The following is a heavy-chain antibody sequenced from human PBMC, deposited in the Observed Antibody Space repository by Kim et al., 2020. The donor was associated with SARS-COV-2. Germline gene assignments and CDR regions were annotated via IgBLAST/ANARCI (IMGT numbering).Heavy chain of an antibody. CDR1: GYSFTSYW. D-gene: IGHD6-13*01. CDR3: ARLGLQQLVSSYVDY. Sequence: GESLKISCKGSGYSFTSYWIGWVRQMPGKGLEWMGIIYPGDSDTRYSQSFQGQVTISADKSISTAYLQWSSLKASDTAMYYCARLGLQQLVSSYVDYWGQGTLVTVSS. CDR2: IYPGDSDT. J-gene: IGHJ4*02. V-gene: IGHV5-51*01.